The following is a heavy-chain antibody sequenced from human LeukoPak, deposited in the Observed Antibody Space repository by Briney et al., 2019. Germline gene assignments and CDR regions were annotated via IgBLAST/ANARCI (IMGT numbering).Heavy chain of an antibody. CDR3: ARQDSSGYYYKGFDY. D-gene: IGHD3-22*01. Sequence: ASVKVSCKASGYTFTSYGISWVRQAPGQGLEWMGWISAYNGNTNYAQKLQGRVTMTTDTSTSTAYMELRSLRSDDTAVYYCARQDSSGYYYKGFDYWGQGTLVTVSS. CDR2: ISAYNGNT. J-gene: IGHJ4*02. V-gene: IGHV1-18*01. CDR1: GYTFTSYG.